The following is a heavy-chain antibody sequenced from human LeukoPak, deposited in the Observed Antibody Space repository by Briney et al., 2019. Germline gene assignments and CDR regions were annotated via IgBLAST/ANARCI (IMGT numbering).Heavy chain of an antibody. V-gene: IGHV3-21*01. D-gene: IGHD3-10*01. CDR2: ISSSSSYI. CDR1: GFTFSSYS. Sequence: RPRGSLRPSCAASGFTFSSYSMNWVRQAPGKGLEWVSSISSSSSYIYYADSVKGRFTISRDNAKNSLYLQMNSLRAEDTAVYYCPRDEGPYGSGSYFRRYYFDYWGQGTLVTVSS. CDR3: PRDEGPYGSGSYFRRYYFDY. J-gene: IGHJ4*02.